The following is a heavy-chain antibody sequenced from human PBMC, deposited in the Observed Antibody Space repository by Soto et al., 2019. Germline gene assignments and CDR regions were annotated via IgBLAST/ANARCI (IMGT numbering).Heavy chain of an antibody. CDR1: GFPSSRYA. J-gene: IGHJ4*02. V-gene: IGHV3-23*01. Sequence: PGGPLSPSCAASGFPSSRYAMSWVRLAPGKGLEWVSAISGSGGSTYYADSVKGRFTISRDNSKNTLYLQMNSLRAEDTAVYYCEKKWPLYSSGWQFDDWGQGTLVTVSS. D-gene: IGHD6-19*01. CDR3: EKKWPLYSSGWQFDD. CDR2: ISGSGGST.